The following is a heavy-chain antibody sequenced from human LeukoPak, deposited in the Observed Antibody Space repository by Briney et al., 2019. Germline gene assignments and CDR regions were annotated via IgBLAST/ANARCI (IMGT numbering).Heavy chain of an antibody. J-gene: IGHJ4*02. V-gene: IGHV3-21*01. CDR3: ARDRSSSSGRNYFDY. D-gene: IGHD6-6*01. Sequence: GGSLRLSCAASGFTFSSYSMNWVRQAPGKGLEWVSSISSSSSYIYYADSVKVRFTISRDNAKNSLYLQMNSLRAEDTAVYYCARDRSSSSGRNYFDYWGQGTLVTVSS. CDR2: ISSSSSYI. CDR1: GFTFSSYS.